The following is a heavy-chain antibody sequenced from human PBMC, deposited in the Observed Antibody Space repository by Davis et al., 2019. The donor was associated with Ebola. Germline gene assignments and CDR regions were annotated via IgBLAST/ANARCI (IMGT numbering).Heavy chain of an antibody. J-gene: IGHJ6*02. Sequence: AASVKVSCKASGYTFTGYYMHWVRQAPGQGLEWMGRINPNSGGTNYAQKFQGRVTMTRDTSISTAYMELSRLRSDDTAVYYCVTSYDFWSGHDDHGMDVWGQGTAVTVSS. D-gene: IGHD3-3*01. V-gene: IGHV1-2*06. CDR1: GYTFTGYY. CDR3: VTSYDFWSGHDDHGMDV. CDR2: INPNSGGT.